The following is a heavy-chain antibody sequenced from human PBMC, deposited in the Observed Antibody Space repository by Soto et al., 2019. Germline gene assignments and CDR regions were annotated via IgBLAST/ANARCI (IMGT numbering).Heavy chain of an antibody. CDR1: GGTFSSYA. J-gene: IGHJ5*02. D-gene: IGHD1-26*01. CDR3: ARDGGSYSFDP. Sequence: SVKVSCKASGGTFSSYAISWVRQAPGQGLEWMGGISAIYGTANYAQKLQGRVTMTADESTSTAYMELSSLRSDDTAVYYCARDGGSYSFDPWGQGTLVTVSS. CDR2: ISAIYGTA. V-gene: IGHV1-69*01.